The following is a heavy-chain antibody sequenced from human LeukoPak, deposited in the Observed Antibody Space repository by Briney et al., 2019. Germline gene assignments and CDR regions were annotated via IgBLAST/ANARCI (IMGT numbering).Heavy chain of an antibody. Sequence: ASVKVSCKVSGYPFTSYDINWVRQATGQGLEWMGWMNPNGGNTGYAQKFQGRVTMTRNTSISTAYMELSSLRSEDTAVYYCARGRLWCSGGSCYLYWGQGTLVTVSS. CDR1: GYPFTSYD. D-gene: IGHD2-15*01. CDR3: ARGRLWCSGGSCYLY. J-gene: IGHJ4*02. V-gene: IGHV1-8*01. CDR2: MNPNGGNT.